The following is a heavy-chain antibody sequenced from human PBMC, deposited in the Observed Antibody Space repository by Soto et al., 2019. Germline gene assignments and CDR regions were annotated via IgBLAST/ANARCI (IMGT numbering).Heavy chain of an antibody. CDR2: ISDNGGLT. CDR3: AKISDTTDNFDS. D-gene: IGHD1-26*01. J-gene: IGHJ4*02. V-gene: IGHV3-23*01. Sequence: EVQLLESGGGLVQPGGSLRLSCAASGFTFSTYAMGWVRQAPGRGLEWVSSISDNGGLTVYADSVKGRCTISRDNSKNTLSQKMNSLRADDMAVYYCAKISDTTDNFDSWGQGTLVTVSS. CDR1: GFTFSTYA.